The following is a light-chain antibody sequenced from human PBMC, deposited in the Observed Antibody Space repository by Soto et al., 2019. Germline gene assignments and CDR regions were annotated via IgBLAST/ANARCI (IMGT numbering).Light chain of an antibody. CDR1: QSVSSN. J-gene: IGKJ1*01. V-gene: IGKV3-15*01. Sequence: EIVMTQSPSTLSVSPGERATLSCRASQSVSSNLAWYQQKPIQAPRLLIYGASTRATGIPARFSGSGSGTDFTLTISRLEPEDFAVYYCQQYGSSPQTFGQGTKVDIK. CDR3: QQYGSSPQT. CDR2: GAS.